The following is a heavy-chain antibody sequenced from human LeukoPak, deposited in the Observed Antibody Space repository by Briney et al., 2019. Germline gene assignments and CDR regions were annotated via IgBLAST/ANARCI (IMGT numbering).Heavy chain of an antibody. CDR3: ARESSDWFSDAFDI. Sequence: PGGSLRLSCAASGFTFSTYSMNWVRRPPGKGLEWVSSISHTNTHIYYADSLTGRFTISRDNAKNTLYVQINSLRAEDTAVYYCARESSDWFSDAFDIWGQGTMVTVSS. D-gene: IGHD6-19*01. J-gene: IGHJ3*02. V-gene: IGHV3-21*01. CDR1: GFTFSTYS. CDR2: ISHTNTHI.